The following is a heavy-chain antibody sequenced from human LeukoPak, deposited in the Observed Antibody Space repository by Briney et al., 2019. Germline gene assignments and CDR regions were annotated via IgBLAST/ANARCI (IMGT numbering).Heavy chain of an antibody. CDR2: IKEDGSTK. J-gene: IGHJ4*02. CDR1: GFTFSKFW. CDR3: ATSDDSAATY. D-gene: IGHD6-25*01. Sequence: GGSLRLSCAASGFTFSKFWMSWVRQAPGKGLEWVANIKEDGSTKHYVDSVKGRFTISRDNAKNSLSLQMNYLRVEDTAVYYCATSDDSAATYWGQGTLVTVSS. V-gene: IGHV3-7*01.